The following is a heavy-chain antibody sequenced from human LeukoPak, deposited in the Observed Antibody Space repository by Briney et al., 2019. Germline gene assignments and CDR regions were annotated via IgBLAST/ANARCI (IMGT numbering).Heavy chain of an antibody. V-gene: IGHV3-9*01. J-gene: IGHJ4*02. D-gene: IGHD3-10*01. CDR2: IAWNSGSV. Sequence: GRSLRLSCAASGFTFDAYAMHWVRQAPGKGLEWVSGIAWNSGSVAYADSVKGRFTISRDNAKNSLYLQMNSLRADDTALYYCAKGTTYYYGSTDYWGQGTLVTVSS. CDR1: GFTFDAYA. CDR3: AKGTTYYYGSTDY.